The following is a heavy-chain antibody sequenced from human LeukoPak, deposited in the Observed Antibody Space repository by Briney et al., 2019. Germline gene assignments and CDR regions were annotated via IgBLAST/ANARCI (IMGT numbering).Heavy chain of an antibody. Sequence: QPGGSLRLSCAASGFTFSDSAMTWVRQAPGKGLDWVSLISFSGANSYYADSVKGRFTISRDNSKDTLFLQMNSLRAEDTAIYYCARDIQLSTWGRGTMVTVSS. D-gene: IGHD5-24*01. J-gene: IGHJ3*01. CDR3: ARDIQLST. V-gene: IGHV3-23*01. CDR1: GFTFSDSA. CDR2: ISFSGANS.